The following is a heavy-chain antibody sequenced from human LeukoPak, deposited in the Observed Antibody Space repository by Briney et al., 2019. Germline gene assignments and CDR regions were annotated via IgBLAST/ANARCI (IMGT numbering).Heavy chain of an antibody. D-gene: IGHD5-24*01. V-gene: IGHV4-34*01. CDR3: ARHGGMATIGILY. CDR2: INHSGST. J-gene: IGHJ4*02. CDR1: GGSISSYY. Sequence: SETLSLTCTVSGGSISSYYWSWIRQPPGKGLEWIGEINHSGSTNYNPSLKSRVTISVDTSKNQFSLKLSSVTAADTAVYYCARHGGMATIGILYWGQGTLVTVSS.